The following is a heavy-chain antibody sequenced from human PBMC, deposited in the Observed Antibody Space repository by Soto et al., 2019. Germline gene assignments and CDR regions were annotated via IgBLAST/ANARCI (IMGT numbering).Heavy chain of an antibody. CDR3: ARESEDSSSWYRHFDY. J-gene: IGHJ4*02. Sequence: SETLSLTCTVSGGSISSYYWSWIRQPPGKGLEWIGYIYYSGSTNYNPSLKSRVTISVDTSKNQFSLKLSSVTAADTAVYYCARESEDSSSWYRHFDYWGQGTLVTVS. CDR2: IYYSGST. D-gene: IGHD6-13*01. CDR1: GGSISSYY. V-gene: IGHV4-59*01.